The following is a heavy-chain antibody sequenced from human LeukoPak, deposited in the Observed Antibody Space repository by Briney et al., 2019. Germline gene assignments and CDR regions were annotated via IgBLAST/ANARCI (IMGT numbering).Heavy chain of an antibody. V-gene: IGHV3-30*02. J-gene: IGHJ5*02. CDR2: IRYDASHK. Sequence: PGGSLRLSCAASGFTFSDNYMTWVRQAPGKGLEWVAFIRYDASHKYYADSVKGRFTISRDNSKNTLYMQMDSLRVEDTAVYYCAKAGGTYYPDHFDPWGQGTLVTVSS. CDR1: GFTFSDNY. D-gene: IGHD1-26*01. CDR3: AKAGGTYYPDHFDP.